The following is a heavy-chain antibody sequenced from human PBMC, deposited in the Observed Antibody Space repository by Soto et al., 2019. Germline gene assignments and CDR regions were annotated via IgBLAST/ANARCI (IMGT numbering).Heavy chain of an antibody. J-gene: IGHJ4*02. D-gene: IGHD5-12*01. CDR3: ARGRNRDGYKYDY. CDR1: GGSISSYY. V-gene: IGHV4-59*01. Sequence: PSETLSLTCTVSGGSISSYYWSWIRQPPGKGLEWIGHIYYTGSTNYNPSLKSRLTISVDTSKNQFSLKLSSVTAADTAVYYCARGRNRDGYKYDYWGQGTLVTVSS. CDR2: IYYTGST.